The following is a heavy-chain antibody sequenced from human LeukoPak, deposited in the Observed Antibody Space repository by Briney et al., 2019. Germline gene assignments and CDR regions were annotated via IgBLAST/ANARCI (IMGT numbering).Heavy chain of an antibody. Sequence: PGGSLRLSCAASGFTFSSYWMSWVRQAPGKGLEWVANIKEDGSEKYYVDSVKGRFTISRDNAKNTLYLQMNSLRAEDTAVYYCARGNRYGYFDYWGQGTLVTVSS. CDR2: IKEDGSEK. CDR1: GFTFSSYW. J-gene: IGHJ4*02. D-gene: IGHD2/OR15-2a*01. V-gene: IGHV3-7*01. CDR3: ARGNRYGYFDY.